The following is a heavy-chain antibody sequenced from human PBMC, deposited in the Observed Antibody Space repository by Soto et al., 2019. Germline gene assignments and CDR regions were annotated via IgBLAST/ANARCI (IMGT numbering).Heavy chain of an antibody. CDR2: ISAYNGNT. J-gene: IGHJ4*02. CDR1: GYTFTSYG. V-gene: IGHV1-18*01. D-gene: IGHD3-10*01. Sequence: QVQLVQSGAEVKKPGASVKVSCKASGYTFTSYGISWVRQAPGQGLEWMGWISAYNGNTNYAQKLQGRVTMTTDTSTSTAYMELRSLRSDDTAVYYCVRAATRLLWFGELVIDYWGQGTLVTVSS. CDR3: VRAATRLLWFGELVIDY.